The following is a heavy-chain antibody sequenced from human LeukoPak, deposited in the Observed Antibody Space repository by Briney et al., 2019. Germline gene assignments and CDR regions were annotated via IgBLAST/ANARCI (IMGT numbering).Heavy chain of an antibody. CDR3: AKGLVEELNTRVFAFDI. V-gene: IGHV3-30*02. Sequence: PGGSLRLSCAASGFTFSSYGMHWVRQAPGKGLGWVAFIRYDGSNKYYADSVKGRFTISRDNSKNTLYLQMNSLRAEDTAVYYCAKGLVEELNTRVFAFDIWGQGTMVTVSS. J-gene: IGHJ3*02. D-gene: IGHD3-10*01. CDR2: IRYDGSNK. CDR1: GFTFSSYG.